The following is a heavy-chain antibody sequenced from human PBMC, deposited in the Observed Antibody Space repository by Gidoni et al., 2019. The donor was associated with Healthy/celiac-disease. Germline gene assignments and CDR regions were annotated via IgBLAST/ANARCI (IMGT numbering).Heavy chain of an antibody. CDR1: GYTFTGYY. D-gene: IGHD2-15*01. CDR2: INTNSGGT. V-gene: IGHV1-2*02. Sequence: QVQLVQSGAEVTKPGASVKVSCTASGYTFTGYYMHWVRQAPGPWLEWMGWINTNSGGTNYAQKFQGRVTMTRDTSISTAYMELSRLRSDDTAVYYCARNKAEVVALDDYWGQGTLVTVSS. J-gene: IGHJ4*02. CDR3: ARNKAEVVALDDY.